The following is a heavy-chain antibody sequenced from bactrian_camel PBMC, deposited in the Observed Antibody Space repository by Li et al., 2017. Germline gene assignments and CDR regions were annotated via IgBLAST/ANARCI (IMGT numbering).Heavy chain of an antibody. D-gene: IGHD1*01. J-gene: IGHJ4*01. CDR3: ASYGADWEYNY. V-gene: IGHV3S31*01. CDR1: GFAVTNYA. CDR2: VNGGGGIT. Sequence: VQLVESGGGSVQAGGSLRLSCVASGFAVTNYAMSWVRQAPGKGLEWVSGVNGGGGITYAADSVQGRFTISRDNAKNTLYLQMNSLKPEDMAMYFCASYGADWEYNYWGQGTQV.